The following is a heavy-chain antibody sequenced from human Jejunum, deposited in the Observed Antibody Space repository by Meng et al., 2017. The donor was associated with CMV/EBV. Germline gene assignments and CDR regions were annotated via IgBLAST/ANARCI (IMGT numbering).Heavy chain of an antibody. D-gene: IGHD2-2*03. J-gene: IGHJ4*02. CDR3: ASGFCGSAGCFREFDH. CDR2: ISVSSRPV. V-gene: IGHV3-21*01. Sequence: WVRLSPSQALELVSSISVSSRPVHSADSVQGLFTISRDNAKNSLYLQMDSLRAEDTAVYFCASGFCGSAGCFREFDHWGQGAVVTVSS.